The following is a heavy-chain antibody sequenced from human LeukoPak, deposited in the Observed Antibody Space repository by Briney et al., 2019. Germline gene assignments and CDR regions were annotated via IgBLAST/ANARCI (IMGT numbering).Heavy chain of an antibody. Sequence: SVKVSCKASGGTFSSHAIAWVRQAPGQGPEWVGGIIPISGTATYAQKFQGRVTITTDESTSTTYMELSSLTSDDAAVYYCARGLQYQLLKALGYYYMDVWGEGTTVTVSS. CDR2: IIPISGTA. CDR1: GGTFSSHA. CDR3: ARGLQYQLLKALGYYYMDV. D-gene: IGHD2-2*01. J-gene: IGHJ6*03. V-gene: IGHV1-69*05.